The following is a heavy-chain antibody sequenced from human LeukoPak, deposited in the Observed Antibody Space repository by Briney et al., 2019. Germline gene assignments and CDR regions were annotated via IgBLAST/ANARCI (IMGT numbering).Heavy chain of an antibody. J-gene: IGHJ4*02. CDR3: AKDLDSGSYRSGNV. CDR2: ISGSGGST. CDR1: GFTFSSYA. D-gene: IGHD1-26*01. V-gene: IGHV3-23*01. Sequence: PGGSLRLSCAASGFTFSSYAMSWVRQAPGKGLEWVSAISGSGGSTYYADSVKGRFTISRDNSKNTLYLQMNSLRAEDTAVYYCAKDLDSGSYRSGNVWGQGTLVTVSS.